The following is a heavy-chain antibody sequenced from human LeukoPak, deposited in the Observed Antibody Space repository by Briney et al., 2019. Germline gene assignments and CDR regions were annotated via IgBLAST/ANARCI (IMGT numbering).Heavy chain of an antibody. Sequence: GESLKISCKGSGYSFASYWIGWVRQMPGKGLEWMGIIYPGDSDPRYSPSFQGQVTISADKSISTAYLQWSSLKASDTAMYYCARREGITGTTKWFDPWGQGTLVTVSS. D-gene: IGHD1-7*01. J-gene: IGHJ5*02. CDR3: ARREGITGTTKWFDP. CDR1: GYSFASYW. V-gene: IGHV5-51*01. CDR2: IYPGDSDP.